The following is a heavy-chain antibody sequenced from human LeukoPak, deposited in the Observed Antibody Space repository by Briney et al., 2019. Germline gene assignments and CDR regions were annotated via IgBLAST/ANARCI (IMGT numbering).Heavy chain of an antibody. CDR2: INPSDDST. J-gene: IGHJ4*02. CDR1: GYTFNSSY. V-gene: IGHV1-46*02. CDR3: VRLTVGWSGYSSFDY. D-gene: IGHD3-3*01. Sequence: ASVKVSCKASGYTFNSSYMHWVRQAPGQGLEWMGIINPSDDSTRYAQKFQGRVTMTKDTSTNTVYMELRSLRSDDTAVYYCVRLTVGWSGYSSFDYWGQGTLVTVSS.